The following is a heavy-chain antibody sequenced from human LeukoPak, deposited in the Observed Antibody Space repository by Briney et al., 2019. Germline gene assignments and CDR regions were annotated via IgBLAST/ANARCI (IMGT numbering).Heavy chain of an antibody. Sequence: QTLSLTCAISGDSVSSNLATWNWIRQSPSRGLEWLGRTYYRSKWYDDYAGSVKSRLTINPDTSKNQLPLQLNFVTPEDTAVYFCARALGVVFDYWGQGNLVTVSS. CDR1: GDSVSSNLAT. D-gene: IGHD2-8*01. CDR3: ARALGVVFDY. V-gene: IGHV6-1*01. J-gene: IGHJ4*02. CDR2: TYYRSKWYD.